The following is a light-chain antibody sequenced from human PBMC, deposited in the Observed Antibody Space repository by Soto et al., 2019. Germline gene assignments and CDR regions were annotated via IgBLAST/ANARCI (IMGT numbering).Light chain of an antibody. CDR3: SSYTSSSSLLYV. J-gene: IGLJ1*01. CDR2: DVS. CDR1: SSDVGGYNY. Sequence: QSVLTQPASVSGSPGQSITISCTGTSSDVGGYNYVSWYQQHPGKAPKLMIYDVSNRPSGVSNRFSGSKSGTTASLSISGLQAEDEADYYCSSYTSSSSLLYVFGTGTKSPS. V-gene: IGLV2-14*01.